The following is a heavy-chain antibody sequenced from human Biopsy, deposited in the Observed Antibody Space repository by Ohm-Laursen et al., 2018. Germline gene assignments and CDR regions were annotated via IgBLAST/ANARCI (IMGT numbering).Heavy chain of an antibody. Sequence: GSSVKVSCKASSYTFTDYNIHWMRQAPGQGLEWLGYINCKTGATNYAKKFQGTVTMTRDTSISTAYLALGSLRSADTAIYYCARDPLNGHKHFDYWGQGSLVTVSS. V-gene: IGHV1-2*02. CDR3: ARDPLNGHKHFDY. CDR2: INCKTGAT. D-gene: IGHD2-8*01. J-gene: IGHJ4*02. CDR1: SYTFTDYN.